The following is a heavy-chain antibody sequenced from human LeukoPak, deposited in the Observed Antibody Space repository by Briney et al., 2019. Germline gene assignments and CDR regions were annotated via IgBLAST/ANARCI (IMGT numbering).Heavy chain of an antibody. CDR1: GGSFSGYY. V-gene: IGHV4-34*01. J-gene: IGHJ4*02. CDR2: INHSGST. D-gene: IGHD6-13*01. Sequence: SETLSLTXAVYGGSFSGYYWSWIRQPPGKGLEWIGEINHSGSTNYNPSLKSRVTISVDTSKNQFSLKLSAVTAADTAVYYCGRGHGSSYLDYWGQGTLVTVSS. CDR3: GRGHGSSYLDY.